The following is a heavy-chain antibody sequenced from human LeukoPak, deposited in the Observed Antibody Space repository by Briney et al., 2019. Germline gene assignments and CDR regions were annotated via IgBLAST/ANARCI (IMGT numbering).Heavy chain of an antibody. CDR2: IYYSGST. Sequence: PSETLSLTCTVSGGSISSSSYYWDWIRQPPGKGLEWIGSIYYSGSTYYNPSLKSRVTISVDTSKNQFSLKLSSVTAADTAVYYCAKNVDTAMVSNQFDYWGQGTLVTVSS. J-gene: IGHJ4*02. D-gene: IGHD5-18*01. CDR1: GGSISSSSYY. CDR3: AKNVDTAMVSNQFDY. V-gene: IGHV4-39*01.